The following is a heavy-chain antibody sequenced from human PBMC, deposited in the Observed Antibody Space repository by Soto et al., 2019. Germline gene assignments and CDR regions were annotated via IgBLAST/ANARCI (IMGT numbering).Heavy chain of an antibody. D-gene: IGHD3-9*01. CDR2: ISSGGRNT. J-gene: IGHJ4*02. CDR3: VRDRGNFEWPPLGYFDL. CDR1: GFMLSTYS. V-gene: IGHV3-48*02. Sequence: GGSLRLSCTASGFMLSTYSMNWVRQAPGRGLEGIAYISSGGRNTYYADSVKGRLTTSRDNAENSLYLHVVSLRDEDTAVYYCVRDRGNFEWPPLGYFDLWGQGTLVTVSS.